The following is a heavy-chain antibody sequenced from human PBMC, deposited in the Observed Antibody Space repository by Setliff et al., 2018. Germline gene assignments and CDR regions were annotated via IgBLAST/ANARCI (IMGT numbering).Heavy chain of an antibody. J-gene: IGHJ6*03. CDR1: GGSISSGNYF. CDR3: ARTSYELCGYYGNRCNHHMDV. CDR2: IHYSGET. V-gene: IGHV4-39*01. Sequence: SETLSLTCTVSGGSISSGNYFWDWIRQPPGKGLEWIGSIHYSGETFHNPSLKSRVSIFVDTSQNQFFLRLDSLTAADTAVYYCARTSYELCGYYGNRCNHHMDVWGKGSPVTV. D-gene: IGHD3-3*01.